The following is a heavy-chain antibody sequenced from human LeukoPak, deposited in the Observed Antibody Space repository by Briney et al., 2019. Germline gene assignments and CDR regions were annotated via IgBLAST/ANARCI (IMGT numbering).Heavy chain of an antibody. D-gene: IGHD3-22*01. CDR2: IYHSGST. CDR1: GYSISSGYY. CDR3: ARDGRGGYYSEPFDY. Sequence: SETLSLTCTVSGYSISSGYYWGWIRQPPGKGLEWIGSIYHSGSTYYNPSLKSRVTISVDTSKNQFSLKLSSVTAADTAVYYCARDGRGGYYSEPFDYWGQGTLVTVYS. J-gene: IGHJ4*02. V-gene: IGHV4-38-2*02.